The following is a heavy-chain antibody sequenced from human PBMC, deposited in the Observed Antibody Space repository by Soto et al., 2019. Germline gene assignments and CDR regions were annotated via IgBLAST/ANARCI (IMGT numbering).Heavy chain of an antibody. CDR1: GYSFPGYW. J-gene: IGHJ4*02. V-gene: IGHV5-10-1*01. CDR2: IDPSDSQT. CDR3: ARVRSSWRVRTEHYFDY. D-gene: IGHD6-13*01. Sequence: EYLKLSCNGSGYSFPGYWITWVRQKPGKGLEWMGRIDPSDSQTYYSPSFRGHVTISVTKSITTVFLQWSRLRASDTAVYYCARVRSSWRVRTEHYFDYWGQGTLVPVSS.